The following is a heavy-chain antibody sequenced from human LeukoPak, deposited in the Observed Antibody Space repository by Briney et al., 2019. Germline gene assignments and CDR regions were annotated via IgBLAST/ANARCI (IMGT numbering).Heavy chain of an antibody. D-gene: IGHD2-2*02. V-gene: IGHV3-30*18. CDR1: GFTFSSYG. Sequence: GGSLRLSCAASGFTFSSYGMHWVRQAPGKGLEWVAVISYDGSNKYYADSVKGRFTISRDNSKNTLYLQMNSLRAEDTAVYYCAKGYCSSTSCYKSSFDYWGQGTLVTVSS. CDR3: AKGYCSSTSCYKSSFDY. J-gene: IGHJ4*02. CDR2: ISYDGSNK.